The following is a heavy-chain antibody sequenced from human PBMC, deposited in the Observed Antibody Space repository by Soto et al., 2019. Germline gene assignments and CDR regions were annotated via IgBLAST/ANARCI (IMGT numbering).Heavy chain of an antibody. V-gene: IGHV3-23*01. CDR3: AKDRDYSSDQDYYYYYGMDV. D-gene: IGHD4-4*01. J-gene: IGHJ6*02. CDR2: ISGSGGST. Sequence: PGGSLRLSCAASGFTFSSYAMSWVRQAPGKGLEWVSAISGSGGSTYYADSVKGRFTISRDNSKNTLYLQMNSLRAEDTAVYYCAKDRDYSSDQDYYYYYGMDVRGQGTTVTVSS. CDR1: GFTFSSYA.